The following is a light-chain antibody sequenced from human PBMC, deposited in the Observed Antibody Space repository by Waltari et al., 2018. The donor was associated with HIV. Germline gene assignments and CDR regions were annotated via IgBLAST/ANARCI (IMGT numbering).Light chain of an antibody. CDR3: QQRSSLPFT. CDR1: QSVSSL. V-gene: IGKV3-11*01. J-gene: IGKJ4*01. CDR2: DAS. Sequence: DNVLPQPPAPLSLSPADIATLSCRASQSVSSLLAWYQQKPGQAPRRLIYDASNRATGTPPTFSGSGSGTDLTLSISSLEPEDFAGYYWQQRSSLPFTFGGGTKVEIK.